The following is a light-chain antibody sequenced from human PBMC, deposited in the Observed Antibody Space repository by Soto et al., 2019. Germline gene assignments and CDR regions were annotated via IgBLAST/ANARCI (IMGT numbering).Light chain of an antibody. CDR1: QSVSSF. J-gene: IGKJ4*01. Sequence: EVVLTQSPATPYLSPRERATLSCRASQSVSSFLAWYQQIPGQAPRLLIYDAINRATGIPARFSGSGSRTDFTLTIDSLEPEDFAVYYCQHRSTWPRVTFGGGTKVEI. V-gene: IGKV3-11*01. CDR3: QHRSTWPRVT. CDR2: DAI.